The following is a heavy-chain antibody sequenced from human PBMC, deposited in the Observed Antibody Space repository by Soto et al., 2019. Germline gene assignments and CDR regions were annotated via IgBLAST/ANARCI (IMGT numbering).Heavy chain of an antibody. D-gene: IGHD1-26*01. CDR1: GGTFSSYA. CDR2: IIPIFGTA. J-gene: IGHJ4*02. V-gene: IGHV1-69*13. CDR3: ARVVGATRVIRFDY. Sequence: GASVKVSCKASGGTFSSYAISWVRQAPGQGLEWMGGIIPIFGTANYAQKFQGRVTITADESTSTAYMELSSLRSEDTAVYYCARVVGATRVIRFDYWGQGTLVTVSS.